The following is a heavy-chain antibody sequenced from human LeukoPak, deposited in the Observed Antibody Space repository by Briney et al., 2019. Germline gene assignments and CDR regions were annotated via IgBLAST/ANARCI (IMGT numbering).Heavy chain of an antibody. CDR2: ISGSGGST. D-gene: IGHD6-6*01. J-gene: IGHJ4*02. V-gene: IGHV3-23*01. CDR3: AKDLEGSSFYFDY. CDR1: GFTFSSYA. Sequence: GGSLRLSCAASGFTFSSYAMSWVRRAPGKGLEWVSAISGSGGSTYYADSVKGRFTISRDNSKNTLYLQMNSLRAEDTAVYYCAKDLEGSSFYFDYWGQGTLVTVSS.